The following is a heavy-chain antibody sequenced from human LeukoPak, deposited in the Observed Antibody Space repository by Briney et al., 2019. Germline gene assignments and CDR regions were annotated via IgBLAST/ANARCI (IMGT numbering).Heavy chain of an antibody. V-gene: IGHV3-30*03. CDR2: MSRDGANG. Sequence: GGSLRLSCAASGFSFSSNSMHWVRQAPGKGLEWVAVMSRDGANGYYSESVKGRFTVSSDNSRNTVYLQMSGLSAEDTALYYCVRETLGAGDYWGQGTFVAVSS. CDR1: GFSFSSNS. D-gene: IGHD1-26*01. J-gene: IGHJ4*02. CDR3: VRETLGAGDY.